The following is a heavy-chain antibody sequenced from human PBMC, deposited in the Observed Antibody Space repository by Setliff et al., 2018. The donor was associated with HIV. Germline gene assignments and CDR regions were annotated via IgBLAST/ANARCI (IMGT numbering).Heavy chain of an antibody. CDR3: ARDVGPSMVRGVPSGY. CDR1: GFTFSSHG. Sequence: GGSLRLSCAASGFTFSSHGMYWVRQAPGKGLEWVAFIRYDGGDRYYADSVKGRFTISRDNPKNTLYLQMNSLRPEDTAVYYCARDVGPSMVRGVPSGYWGQGTLVTVSS. D-gene: IGHD3-10*01. V-gene: IGHV3-30*02. CDR2: IRYDGGDR. J-gene: IGHJ4*02.